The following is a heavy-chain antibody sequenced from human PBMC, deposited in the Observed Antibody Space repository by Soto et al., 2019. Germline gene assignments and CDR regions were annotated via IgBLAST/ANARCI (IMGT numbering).Heavy chain of an antibody. CDR3: AGRWPLATTTGEAFDL. CDR1: NGSIINYY. Sequence: QVQLQESGPGLVKPSETLSLTCTVSNGSIINYYWSWIRQPPGKGLEWISFIYYSGSTNYNPYLKVRVTIAVDVPRNQLSLNLNSVTAADTAFYYCAGRWPLATTTGEAFDLWGKGTMVTVSS. J-gene: IGHJ3*01. CDR2: IYYSGST. V-gene: IGHV4-59*01. D-gene: IGHD1-26*01.